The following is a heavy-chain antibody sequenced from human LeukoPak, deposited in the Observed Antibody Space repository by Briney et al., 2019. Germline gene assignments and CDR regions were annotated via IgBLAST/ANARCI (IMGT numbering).Heavy chain of an antibody. J-gene: IGHJ4*02. CDR1: GFTFTTYP. D-gene: IGHD6-19*01. V-gene: IGHV3-23*01. CDR2: ISASGGGT. CDR3: ARTATGRSGWVFWNY. Sequence: GGSLRLSCAASGFTFTTYPMSWVRQAPGKGLEWVSAISASGGGTYYADSVKGRFTISRDNSRSTVFLQMSSLRAEDTAVYYCARTATGRSGWVFWNYWGQGTLVTVSS.